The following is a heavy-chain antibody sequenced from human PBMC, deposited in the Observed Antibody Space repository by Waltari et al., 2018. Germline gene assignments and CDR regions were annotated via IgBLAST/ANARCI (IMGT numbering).Heavy chain of an antibody. J-gene: IGHJ3*02. Sequence: QVQLVQSGAEVKKPGASVKVSCQASGYTFTTHYMHWARQAPGQGLEWMGIINPSGGSTSYAQKFQGRVTMTRDTSTSTVYMELSSLRSEDTAVYYCARGMSDVDAFDIWGQGTMVTVSS. CDR2: INPSGGST. CDR3: ARGMSDVDAFDI. V-gene: IGHV1-46*01. CDR1: GYTFTTHY.